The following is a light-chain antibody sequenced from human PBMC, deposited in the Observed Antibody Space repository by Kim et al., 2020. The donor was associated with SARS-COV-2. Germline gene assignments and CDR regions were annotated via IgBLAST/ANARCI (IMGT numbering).Light chain of an antibody. CDR2: YDS. CDR1: NIGSKT. Sequence: SYELTQPPSVSVAPGETARITCGGNNIGSKTLHWYQQKPGQAPVLVIYYDSDRPSGIPERFSGSNSGNTATLTISRVEAGDEADYYCQVWDSSTGVFGGG. J-gene: IGLJ3*02. V-gene: IGLV3-21*04. CDR3: QVWDSSTGV.